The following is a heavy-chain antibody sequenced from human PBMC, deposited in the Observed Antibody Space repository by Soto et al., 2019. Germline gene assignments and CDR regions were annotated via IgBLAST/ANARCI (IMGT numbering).Heavy chain of an antibody. J-gene: IGHJ6*02. CDR2: ISGNGAIT. CDR3: AKERGLWFGDGMDV. D-gene: IGHD3-10*01. CDR1: GFTFGSYA. V-gene: IGHV3-23*01. Sequence: EVQLLESGGGLVQPGGSLRLSCAASGFTFGSYAMSWVRQAPGKGLEWVSGISGNGAITHYADSVRGRFTISRDNSKNTLYLQMNSLRGEDTAVHYCAKERGLWFGDGMDVWGQGTTVTVS.